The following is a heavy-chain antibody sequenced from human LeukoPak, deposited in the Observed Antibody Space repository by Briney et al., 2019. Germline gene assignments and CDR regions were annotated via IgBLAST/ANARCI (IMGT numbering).Heavy chain of an antibody. J-gene: IGHJ4*02. V-gene: IGHV1-24*01. D-gene: IGHD3-10*01. CDR1: RYTLTELS. CDR2: FDPEDGET. CDR3: ARSPVGVRKKHDF. Sequence: ASVKVSCKVSRYTLTELSIHWVRQAPGNGLEWMGGFDPEDGETIYAQKFQGRVTMTEDTSTDTAYMELSSLRSEDTAVYYCARSPVGVRKKHDFWGQGTLVIVSS.